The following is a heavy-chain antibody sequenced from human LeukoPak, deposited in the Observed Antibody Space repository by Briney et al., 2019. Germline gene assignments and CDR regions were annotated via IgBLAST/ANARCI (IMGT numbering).Heavy chain of an antibody. CDR2: IYSGGST. J-gene: IGHJ3*02. CDR1: GFTVISNY. CDR3: ATARYDAFDI. Sequence: GGSLRLSCAASGFTVISNYMSWVRQAPGKGLEWVSLIYSGGSTYYADSVRGRFTISRDNSKNTLCLQMNSLRAEDTAVYYCATARYDAFDIWGQGTMVTVSS. D-gene: IGHD4-17*01. V-gene: IGHV3-53*01.